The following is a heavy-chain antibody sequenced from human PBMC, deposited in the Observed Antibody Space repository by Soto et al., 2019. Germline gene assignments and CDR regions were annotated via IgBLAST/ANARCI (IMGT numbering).Heavy chain of an antibody. CDR2: LYNDGTT. D-gene: IGHD1-26*01. J-gene: IGHJ4*02. CDR3: QRETASYSGSVGQNYFDY. CDR1: GFTVFTNY. V-gene: IGHV3-66*01. Sequence: LTCAASGFTVFTNYMPWLRQAPGKGLEWVSTLYNDGTTYYADSVKGSFIISSGNSKNTLYLQMHSLRAEDPATYYCQRETASYSGSVGQNYFDYWGRRRVVAVS.